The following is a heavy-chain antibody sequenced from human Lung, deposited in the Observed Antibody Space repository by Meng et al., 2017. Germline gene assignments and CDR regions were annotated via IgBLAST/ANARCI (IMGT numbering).Heavy chain of an antibody. D-gene: IGHD4-17*01. Sequence: VHLEQWGAGLLKPSETLSLTCAVYGGSLSGYYWSWIRQPPGRGLEWIGQIKHSGSTIYNPSLKSRVTISLDTSNNHFSLKLNSVTAADTAVYFCARGPITETHDFDSWGQGTLVTVSS. CDR3: ARGPITETHDFDS. CDR1: GGSLSGYY. CDR2: IKHSGST. J-gene: IGHJ4*02. V-gene: IGHV4-34*02.